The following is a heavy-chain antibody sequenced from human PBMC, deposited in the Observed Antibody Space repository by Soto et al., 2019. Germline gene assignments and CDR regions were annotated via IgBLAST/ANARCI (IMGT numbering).Heavy chain of an antibody. J-gene: IGHJ6*02. CDR3: AKVWERTVTTRKYFYGMDV. CDR2: ISGSGGST. CDR1: GFTFSSYA. D-gene: IGHD4-17*01. V-gene: IGHV3-23*01. Sequence: EVQLLESGGGLVQPGESLRLSCAASGFTFSSYAMSWVRQAPGKGLEWGSTISGSGGSTYYADSVKGRFTISRDNYMNTLILQVNRLRAEDTALYYCAKVWERTVTTRKYFYGMDVWGQGTTVTVSS.